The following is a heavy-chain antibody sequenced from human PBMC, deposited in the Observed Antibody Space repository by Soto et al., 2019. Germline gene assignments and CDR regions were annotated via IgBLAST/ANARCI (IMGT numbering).Heavy chain of an antibody. CDR2: IYYSGST. J-gene: IGHJ4*02. D-gene: IGHD2-2*01. V-gene: IGHV4-59*01. CDR1: GGCISSYY. Sequence: QVQLQESGPGLVKPSETLSLTCTVSGGCISSYYWSWIRQPPGKGLEWIGYIYYSGSTNYNPSLKSRVTISVDTSKNQCSLKLSSVTAADTAVYYCARGSSGDYWGQGTLVTVSS. CDR3: ARGSSGDY.